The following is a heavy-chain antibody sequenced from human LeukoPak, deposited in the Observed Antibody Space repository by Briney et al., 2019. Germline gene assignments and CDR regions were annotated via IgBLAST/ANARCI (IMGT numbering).Heavy chain of an antibody. Sequence: GGSLRLSCAASGFTFSDYYMSWIRQAPGKGLEWVSYISSSGSTIYYADSVKGRFTISRDNAKNSLYLQMNSLRAEDTAVYYCAXDQXXXYYGSGSIQYGMXXWGQGXTVTVSS. CDR1: GFTFSDYY. V-gene: IGHV3-11*01. CDR3: AXDQXXXYYGSGSIQYGMXX. J-gene: IGHJ6*02. D-gene: IGHD3-10*01. CDR2: ISSSGSTI.